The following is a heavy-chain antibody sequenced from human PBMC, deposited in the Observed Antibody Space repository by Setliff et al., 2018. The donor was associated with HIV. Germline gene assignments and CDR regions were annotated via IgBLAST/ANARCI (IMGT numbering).Heavy chain of an antibody. CDR1: GDSISSYS. J-gene: IGHJ5*02. V-gene: IGHV4-4*09. D-gene: IGHD3-10*01. CDR2: IFSSGST. Sequence: SETLSLTCTVSGDSISSYSWNWIRQSPGGGLEWIGFIFSSGSTKYNPSLQSRVTMSIDTSKNQFSLRLTSVTAADTAVYHCARRIDDSGSFPDKNWFDTWGQGSLVTVSS. CDR3: ARRIDDSGSFPDKNWFDT.